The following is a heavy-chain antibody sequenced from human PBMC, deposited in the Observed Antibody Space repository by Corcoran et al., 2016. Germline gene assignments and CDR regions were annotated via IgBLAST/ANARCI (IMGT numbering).Heavy chain of an antibody. Sequence: QVQLQVSGPGLVKPSGTLSLTCAVSGGSISSSNWWSWVRQPPGKGLEWIGEIYHSGSTNYNPSLKSRVTISVDKSKNQFSLKLSSVTAADTAVYYCARDLSSSWYGRWYFDLWGRGTLVTVSS. CDR2: IYHSGST. J-gene: IGHJ2*01. CDR1: GGSISSSNW. V-gene: IGHV4-4*02. CDR3: ARDLSSSWYGRWYFDL. D-gene: IGHD6-13*01.